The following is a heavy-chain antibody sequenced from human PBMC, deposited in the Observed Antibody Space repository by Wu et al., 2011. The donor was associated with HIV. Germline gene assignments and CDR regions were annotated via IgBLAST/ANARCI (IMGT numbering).Heavy chain of an antibody. J-gene: IGHJ1*01. CDR1: GYTFTGYY. V-gene: IGHV1-2*02. D-gene: IGHD2-15*01. Sequence: QVQLVQSGAEVKKPGASVKVSCKASGYTFTGYYMHWVRQAPGQGLEWMGWINPNSGGTNYAQKFQGRVTMTRDTSFSTAYMELSRLISDDTAVYYCARPYCSGGTCYFEYFQHWGQGTLVTVSS. CDR2: INPNSGGT. CDR3: ARPYCSGGTCYFEYFQH.